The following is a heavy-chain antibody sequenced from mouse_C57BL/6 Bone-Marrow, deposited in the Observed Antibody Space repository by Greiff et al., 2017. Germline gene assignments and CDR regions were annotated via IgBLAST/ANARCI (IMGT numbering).Heavy chain of an antibody. J-gene: IGHJ1*03. CDR1: GYTFTSYW. Sequence: QVQLQQSGAELVKPGASVQLSCKASGYTFTSYWMHWVKQRPGQGLEWIGMIHPNSGSTNYNEKFKSKATLTVDKSSSTAYMQLSSLTSEDSAVNYSARWNYGSSRWYVDVWGTGTTVTVSS. CDR2: IHPNSGST. V-gene: IGHV1-64*01. D-gene: IGHD1-1*01. CDR3: ARWNYGSSRWYVDV.